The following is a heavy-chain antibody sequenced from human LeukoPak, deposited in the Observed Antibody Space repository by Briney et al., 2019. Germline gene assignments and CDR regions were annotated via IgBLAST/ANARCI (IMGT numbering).Heavy chain of an antibody. Sequence: SETLSLTCTVSGGSVSNTIYYWNWIRQPPGKGLEWIGYIYYSGSTNYNPSLKSRVTISVDTSKNQFSLRVTSVTAADTAVYYCARVVNWGLRYFDLWGRGTLVTVSS. D-gene: IGHD7-27*01. CDR1: GGSVSNTIYY. CDR3: ARVVNWGLRYFDL. V-gene: IGHV4-61*01. CDR2: IYYSGST. J-gene: IGHJ2*01.